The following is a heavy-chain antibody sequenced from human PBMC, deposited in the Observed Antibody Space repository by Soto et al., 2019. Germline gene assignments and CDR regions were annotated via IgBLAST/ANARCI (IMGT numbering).Heavy chain of an antibody. Sequence: EVQLLESGGGLVQPGRSLRLSCAASGFTFDDYAMHWVRQAPGKGLEWVSGISWNSGSIGYADSVKGRFTISRDNAKNSLYLKMNSRRAEDTALYYCAKNISFRLGRDVWGQGTTVPVSS. CDR3: AKNISFRLGRDV. CDR1: GFTFDDYA. D-gene: IGHD3-16*01. V-gene: IGHV3-9*01. J-gene: IGHJ6*02. CDR2: ISWNSGSI.